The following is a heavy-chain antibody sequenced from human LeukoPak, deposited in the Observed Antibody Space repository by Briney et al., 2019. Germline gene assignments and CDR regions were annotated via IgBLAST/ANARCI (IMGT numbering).Heavy chain of an antibody. Sequence: SETLSLTCTVSGGSISSSSYYWGWIRQPPGKGLEWIGSIYYSGSTYYNPSLKSRVTISVDTSKNQFSLKLSSVTAADTAVYYCASTRGLYYFDYWGQGTLVTVSS. CDR3: ASTRGLYYFDY. V-gene: IGHV4-39*01. J-gene: IGHJ4*02. D-gene: IGHD6-25*01. CDR2: IYYSGST. CDR1: GGSISSSSYY.